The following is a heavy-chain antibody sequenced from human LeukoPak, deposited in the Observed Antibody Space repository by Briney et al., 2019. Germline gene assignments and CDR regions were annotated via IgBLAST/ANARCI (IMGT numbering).Heavy chain of an antibody. CDR3: ARDLVGWSGELYHAFDI. CDR2: INSDGSRT. D-gene: IGHD3-10*01. Sequence: GGSLRLSCAASGFTFSRYWMHWVRQAPGKGLVWVSHINSDGSRTSYADSVKGRFTISRDNAKNTLYLQMNSLRAEDTAVYYCARDLVGWSGELYHAFDIWGQGTMVTVSS. J-gene: IGHJ3*02. V-gene: IGHV3-74*01. CDR1: GFTFSRYW.